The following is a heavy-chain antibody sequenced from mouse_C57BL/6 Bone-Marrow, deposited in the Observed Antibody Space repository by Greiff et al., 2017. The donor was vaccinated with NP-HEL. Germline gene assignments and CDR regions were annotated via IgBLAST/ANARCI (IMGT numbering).Heavy chain of an antibody. Sequence: VKLQQSGAELVRPGASVTLSCKASGYTFTDYDMHWVKQTPVHGLEWIGAIDPETGGTAYNQKFKGQAILTADKSSSTAYMVLRSLTSEDAAVYYCTRREGYYYGSSLYAMDYWGQGTSVTVSS. V-gene: IGHV1-15*01. D-gene: IGHD1-1*01. CDR2: IDPETGGT. CDR1: GYTFTDYD. J-gene: IGHJ4*01. CDR3: TRREGYYYGSSLYAMDY.